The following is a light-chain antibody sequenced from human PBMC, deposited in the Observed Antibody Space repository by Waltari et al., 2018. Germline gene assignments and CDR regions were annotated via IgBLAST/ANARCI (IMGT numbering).Light chain of an antibody. J-gene: IGKJ2*01. CDR1: QGISSW. CDR2: AAS. Sequence: IQMTQSPSSVSASVGDRVTITCRASQGISSWLAWYQQKPGKAPRLLIYAASTLQSGVPSRFSGSGSGTDFTLTISCLQSEDFAVYYCQQYNNWPPYTFGQGTKLEIK. V-gene: IGKV1-12*01. CDR3: QQYNNWPPYT.